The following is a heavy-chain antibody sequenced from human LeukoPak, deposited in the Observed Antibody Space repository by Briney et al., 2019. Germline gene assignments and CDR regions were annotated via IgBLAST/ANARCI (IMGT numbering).Heavy chain of an antibody. J-gene: IGHJ4*02. V-gene: IGHV3-21*01. CDR1: GFTFSSYW. Sequence: GGSLRLSCAASGFTFSSYWMSWVRQAPGKGLEWVSSISSSSSYIYYADSVKGRFTISRDNAKNSLYLQMNSLRAEDTAVYYCASRSGWYGVSEDYWGQGTLVTVSS. CDR2: ISSSSSYI. D-gene: IGHD6-19*01. CDR3: ASRSGWYGVSEDY.